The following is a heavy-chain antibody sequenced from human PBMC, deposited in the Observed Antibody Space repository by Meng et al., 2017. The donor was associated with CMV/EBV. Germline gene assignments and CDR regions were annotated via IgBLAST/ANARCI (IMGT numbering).Heavy chain of an antibody. D-gene: IGHD3-16*01. V-gene: IGHV3-21*01. CDR2: ISSTSSYL. CDR1: GFTFSSYS. J-gene: IGHJ4*02. CDR3: ARVTMGIRLGDTSGLDY. Sequence: GESLKISCAASGFTFSSYSMTWVRQAPGRGLEWVSSISSTSSYLYYADSVQGRFTISRDNAKNSLYLQMNSLRAEDTAVYYCARVTMGIRLGDTSGLDYWGQGTLVTVSS.